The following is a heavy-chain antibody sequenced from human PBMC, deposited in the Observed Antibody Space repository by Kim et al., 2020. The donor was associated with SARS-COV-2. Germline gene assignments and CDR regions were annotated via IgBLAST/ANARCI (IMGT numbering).Heavy chain of an antibody. Sequence: GGSLRLSCAASGFTFDDYAMHWVRQAPGKGLEWVSGISWNSGSIGYADSVKGRFTISRDNAKNSLYLQMNSLRAEDTALYYCAKDYSSSWYFDYFDYWGQGTLVTVSS. D-gene: IGHD6-13*01. CDR1: GFTFDDYA. CDR2: ISWNSGSI. V-gene: IGHV3-9*01. J-gene: IGHJ4*02. CDR3: AKDYSSSWYFDYFDY.